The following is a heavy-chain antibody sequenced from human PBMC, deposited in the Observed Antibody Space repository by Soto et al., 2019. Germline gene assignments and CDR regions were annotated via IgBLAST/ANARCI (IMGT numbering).Heavy chain of an antibody. D-gene: IGHD3-22*01. CDR3: ASMTMIGQVSAFDI. CDR1: GGSISSGGYY. J-gene: IGHJ3*02. CDR2: IYYSGST. V-gene: IGHV4-31*03. Sequence: QVQLQESGPGLVKPSQTLSLTCTVSGGSISSGGYYWSWIRQHPGKGLEWIGYIYYSGSTYYNPSLKSRVTIAVDTYKNKFSLKLSSVTAAYTAVYYCASMTMIGQVSAFDIWGQGTMVTVSS.